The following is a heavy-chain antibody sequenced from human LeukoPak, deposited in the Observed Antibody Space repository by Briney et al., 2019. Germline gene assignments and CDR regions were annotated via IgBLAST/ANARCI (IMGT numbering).Heavy chain of an antibody. CDR2: ISGGGDTT. Sequence: GGSLRLSCAASGFTFSSYAMSWVRQAPGKGLDWVSAISGGGDTTYYADSVKGRFTISRDNSKNTLYLQMNSLRAEDTAVYYCARRAGAYSHPYDYWGQGTLVTVSS. V-gene: IGHV3-23*01. CDR1: GFTFSSYA. D-gene: IGHD4/OR15-4a*01. CDR3: ARRAGAYSHPYDY. J-gene: IGHJ4*02.